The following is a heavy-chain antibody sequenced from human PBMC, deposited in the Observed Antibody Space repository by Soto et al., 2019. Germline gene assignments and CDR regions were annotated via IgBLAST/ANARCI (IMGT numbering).Heavy chain of an antibody. Sequence: QVQLQESGPGLVKPSQTLSLTCTVSGGSISSGGYYWSWIRQHQGKGLEWIGYIDYSGGTYSNPSLQSRVTISVDTSNNQFSLKLSSVTAADTAVYYCARGRYYDSSGFHPADYWGQGTLVTVSS. CDR1: GGSISSGGYY. CDR2: IDYSGGT. D-gene: IGHD3-22*01. V-gene: IGHV4-31*03. CDR3: ARGRYYDSSGFHPADY. J-gene: IGHJ4*02.